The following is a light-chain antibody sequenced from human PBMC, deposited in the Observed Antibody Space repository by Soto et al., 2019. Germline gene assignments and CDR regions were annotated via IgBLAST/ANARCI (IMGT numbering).Light chain of an antibody. J-gene: IGKJ4*01. CDR1: QTVSSY. CDR3: QQRSNWPLT. CDR2: DAS. Sequence: EIVLTQSPATVSLTTGERATLSCRASQTVSSYLAWFQQKPGQAPRLLIYDASNRATGIPARFSGSGSGTDFTLTISSLELEDFAVYYCQQRSNWPLTFGGGTKVEIK. V-gene: IGKV3-11*01.